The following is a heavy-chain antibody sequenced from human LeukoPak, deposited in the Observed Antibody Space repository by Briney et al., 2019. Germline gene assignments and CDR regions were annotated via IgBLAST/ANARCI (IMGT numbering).Heavy chain of an antibody. V-gene: IGHV3-33*01. J-gene: IGHJ6*02. Sequence: PGRSLRLSCAASGFTFSSYGMHWVRQAPGKGLEWVAVIWYDGSNKYYADSVKGRFTISRDNSKNTLYLQMNSLRAEDTAVYYCARGPLILGYCSGGSCYDDYYGMDVWGQGTTVTVSS. CDR1: GFTFSSYG. CDR3: ARGPLILGYCSGGSCYDDYYGMDV. CDR2: IWYDGSNK. D-gene: IGHD2-15*01.